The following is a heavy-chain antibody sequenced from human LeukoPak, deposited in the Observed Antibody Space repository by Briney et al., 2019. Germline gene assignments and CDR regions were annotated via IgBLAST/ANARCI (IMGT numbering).Heavy chain of an antibody. Sequence: SETLSLTCAVYGGSFSGYYWSWIRQPPGKGLEWLGEINHSGSTNYNPSLKSRVTISVDTSKNQFSLKLSSVTAADTAVYYCARGGRSNPLGYWGHGTLVTVSS. V-gene: IGHV4-34*01. CDR2: INHSGST. D-gene: IGHD7-27*01. CDR1: GGSFSGYY. CDR3: ARGGRSNPLGY. J-gene: IGHJ4*01.